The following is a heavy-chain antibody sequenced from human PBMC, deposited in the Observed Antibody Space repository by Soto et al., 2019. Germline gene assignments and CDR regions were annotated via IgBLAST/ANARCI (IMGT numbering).Heavy chain of an antibody. J-gene: IGHJ6*02. CDR1: GYAFTSYG. D-gene: IGHD2-15*01. CDR2: ISAYNGKT. Sequence: ASVKLSWEASGYAFTSYGISLLRQAKGQSLEWMGWISAYNGKTKYSQKFQGRVTITRDTSASTAYMEMSSLRSEDTAVYYCVGGGYSGPYKYAYGMDVWGQGPTVTVYS. V-gene: IGHV1-18*01. CDR3: VGGGYSGPYKYAYGMDV.